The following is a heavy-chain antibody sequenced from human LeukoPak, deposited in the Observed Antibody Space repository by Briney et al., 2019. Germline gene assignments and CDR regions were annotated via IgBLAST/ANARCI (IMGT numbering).Heavy chain of an antibody. CDR1: GGSFSGYY. J-gene: IGHJ5*02. CDR2: INHSGST. CDR3: ARAQYDFWNGYPNWFDP. V-gene: IGHV4-34*01. D-gene: IGHD3-3*01. Sequence: SETLSLTCAVYGGSFSGYYWSWIRQPPGKGLEWIGEINHSGSTNYNPSLKSRVTISVGTSKNQFSLKLSSVTAADTAVYYCARAQYDFWNGYPNWFDPWGQGTLVTVSS.